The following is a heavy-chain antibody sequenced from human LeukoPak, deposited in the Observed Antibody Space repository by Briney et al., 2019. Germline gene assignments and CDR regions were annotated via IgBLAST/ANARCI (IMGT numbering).Heavy chain of an antibody. J-gene: IGHJ3*02. V-gene: IGHV3-23*01. CDR1: VFTFISYV. D-gene: IGHD2-15*01. Sequence: PGWALRLSCAASVFTFISYVMSWVRQPPGKGLEWVSGISGSGGSTYYAACVKGRFTISRDNSKNTLYLQMNSLRAEDTAVYYCAKDEGVVVVAASGAGFFDIWGQGTMVTVSS. CDR2: ISGSGGST. CDR3: AKDEGVVVVAASGAGFFDI.